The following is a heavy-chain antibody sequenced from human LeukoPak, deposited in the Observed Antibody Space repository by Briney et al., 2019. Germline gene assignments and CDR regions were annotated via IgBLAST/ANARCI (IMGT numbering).Heavy chain of an antibody. CDR1: GFTFSSYA. J-gene: IGHJ4*02. V-gene: IGHV3-23*01. CDR3: AKSGDFWSGYYTFDY. CDR2: ISGSGGST. D-gene: IGHD3-3*01. Sequence: PGGSLRLSCAASGFTFSSYAMSWVRQAPGKGLEWVSAISGSGGSTYYADSVKGRFTISRDNSKNTLYLQMNSLRAEDTAVYYCAKSGDFWSGYYTFDYWGQGTLVTVSS.